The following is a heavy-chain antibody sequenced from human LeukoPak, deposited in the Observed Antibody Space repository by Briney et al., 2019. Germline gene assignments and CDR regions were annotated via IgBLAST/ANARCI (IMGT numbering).Heavy chain of an antibody. CDR3: ARDQGPNSSGYYEDY. CDR1: GFTFSSYS. D-gene: IGHD3-22*01. J-gene: IGHJ4*02. CDR2: ISGSSSYI. V-gene: IGHV3-21*01. Sequence: PGGSLRLSCAASGFTFSSYSMNWVRQAPGKGLEWVSFISGSSSYIYYADSVKGRFTISRDNAKNSLYLQVNSLRAEDTAVYYCARDQGPNSSGYYEDYWGQGTLVTVSS.